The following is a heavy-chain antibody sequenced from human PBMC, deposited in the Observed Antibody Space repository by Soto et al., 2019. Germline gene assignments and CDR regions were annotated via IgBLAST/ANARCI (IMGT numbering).Heavy chain of an antibody. CDR2: ISSSSSTI. J-gene: IGHJ4*02. V-gene: IGHV3-48*02. Sequence: GGSLRLSCAASGFTFSSYSMIWVRQAPGKGLEWVSYISSSSSTIYYADSVKGRFTISRDNAKNSLYLQMNSLRDEDTAVYYCAREPSSSWYRFDYWGQGTLVTVSS. D-gene: IGHD6-13*01. CDR1: GFTFSSYS. CDR3: AREPSSSWYRFDY.